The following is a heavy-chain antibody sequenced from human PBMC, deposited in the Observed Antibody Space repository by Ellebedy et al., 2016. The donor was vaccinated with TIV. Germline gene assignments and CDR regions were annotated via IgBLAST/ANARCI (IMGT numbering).Heavy chain of an antibody. Sequence: GESLKISCAASGFTFSSYDMHWVRQGSGNGLEWVSSIGAAGDTYYAGFVKGRVAISRENAKNSLYLQLNNVRVGDTAVYYCARATEGFDYWGQGTLVTVSS. V-gene: IGHV3-13*01. CDR1: GFTFSSYD. CDR2: IGAAGDT. J-gene: IGHJ4*02. CDR3: ARATEGFDY. D-gene: IGHD1-14*01.